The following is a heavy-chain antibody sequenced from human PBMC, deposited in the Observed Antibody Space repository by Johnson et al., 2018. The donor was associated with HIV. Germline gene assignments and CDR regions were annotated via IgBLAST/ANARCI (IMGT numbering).Heavy chain of an antibody. CDR1: GFTVRSNY. CDR2: IYSGGST. Sequence: VQLVESGGGLVQPGGSLRLSCAASGFTVRSNYMSWVRQAPGKGLEWVSVIYSGGSTYYADSVKGRFTISRDNSKNTLYLQMNSLGAEDTAVYYCARARQAAFDIWGQGTMVTVSS. J-gene: IGHJ3*02. CDR3: ARARQAAFDI. V-gene: IGHV3-66*02.